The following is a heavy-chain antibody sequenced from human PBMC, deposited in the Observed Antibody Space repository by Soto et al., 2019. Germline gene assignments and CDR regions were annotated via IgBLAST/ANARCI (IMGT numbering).Heavy chain of an antibody. CDR1: GGSFSGYF. J-gene: IGHJ3*01. CDR2: VNHNGRN. D-gene: IGHD6-19*01. Sequence: QLHQQQWGAGLLKPSETLSLTCAVYGGSFSGYFWNWIRQTPGKGLEWIGKVNHNGRNNYNLSLKSRVPISLDMSKNHISMKLTTVTAADTAVYYCARGGSSDWQVAFDFWGQGTMVTVSS. CDR3: ARGGSSDWQVAFDF. V-gene: IGHV4-34*02.